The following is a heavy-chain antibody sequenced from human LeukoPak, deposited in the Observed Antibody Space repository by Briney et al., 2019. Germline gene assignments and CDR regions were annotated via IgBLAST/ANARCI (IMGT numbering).Heavy chain of an antibody. D-gene: IGHD6-13*01. Sequence: PGGSLRLSCVASGFTFSSYSMNWVRQAPGKGLEWVSCISSTSRYIYYADSVKGRFTISRDNAKNSVYLQMNSLRAEDTAVYYCARDRRAAAAGLFDCWGQGTLVTVSS. J-gene: IGHJ4*02. V-gene: IGHV3-21*01. CDR1: GFTFSSYS. CDR2: ISSTSRYI. CDR3: ARDRRAAAAGLFDC.